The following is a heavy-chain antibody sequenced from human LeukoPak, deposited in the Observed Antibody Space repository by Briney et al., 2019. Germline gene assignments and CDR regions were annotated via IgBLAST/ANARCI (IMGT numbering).Heavy chain of an antibody. CDR1: GFTFSSYA. D-gene: IGHD5-18*01. CDR3: AKDRSDTSMVYNFDY. CDR2: ISGSGGST. J-gene: IGHJ4*02. Sequence: GGSLRLSCAASGFTFSSYAMSWVRQAPGKGLEWVSAISGSGGSTYYADSAKGRFTISRDNSKNTLYLQMNSLRAEDTAVYYCAKDRSDTSMVYNFDYWGQGTLVTVSS. V-gene: IGHV3-23*01.